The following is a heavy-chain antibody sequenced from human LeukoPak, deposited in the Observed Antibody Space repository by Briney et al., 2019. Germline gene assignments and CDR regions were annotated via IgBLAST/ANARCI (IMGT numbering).Heavy chain of an antibody. CDR2: ISSSGSTI. D-gene: IGHD3-10*02. CDR1: GFTFSSYE. CDR3: AELGITMIGGV. V-gene: IGHV3-48*03. J-gene: IGHJ6*04. Sequence: GGSLRLSCAASGFTFSSYEMNWVRQAPGKGLEWVSYISSSGSTIYYADSVKGRFTISRDNAKNLLYLQMNSLRAEDTAVYYCAELGITMIGGVWGKGTTVTISS.